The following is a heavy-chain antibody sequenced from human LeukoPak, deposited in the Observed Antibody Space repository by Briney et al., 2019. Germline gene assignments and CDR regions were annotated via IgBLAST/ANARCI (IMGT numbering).Heavy chain of an antibody. J-gene: IGHJ5*02. V-gene: IGHV4-38-2*02. CDR2: IYHSGST. CDR3: ARALYSYGYLWFDP. D-gene: IGHD5-18*01. Sequence: SETLSLTCTVSGYSISSGYYWGWIRQPPGKGLEWIGSIYHSGSTYYNPSLKSRVTLSVDTSKNQFSLKLSSVTAATTAVSSLARALYSYGYLWFDPWGQGTLVTVCS. CDR1: GYSISSGYY.